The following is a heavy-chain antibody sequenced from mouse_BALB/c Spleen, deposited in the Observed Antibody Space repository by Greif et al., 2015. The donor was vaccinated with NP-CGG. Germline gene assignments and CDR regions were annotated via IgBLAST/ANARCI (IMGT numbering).Heavy chain of an antibody. CDR1: GYTFTSYT. CDR2: INPSSGYT. CDR3: ARYYGSSYAMDY. D-gene: IGHD1-1*01. Sequence: VQVVESGAELARPGASVKMSCKASGYTFTSYTMHWVKQRPGQGLEWIGYINPSSGYTNYNQKFKDKATLAADKSSSTAYMQLSSLTSEDSAVYYCARYYGSSYAMDYWGQGTSVTVSS. J-gene: IGHJ4*01. V-gene: IGHV1-4*01.